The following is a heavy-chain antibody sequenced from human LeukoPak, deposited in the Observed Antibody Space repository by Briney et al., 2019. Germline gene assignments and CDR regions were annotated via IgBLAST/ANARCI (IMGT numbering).Heavy chain of an antibody. Sequence: GGSLRLSCAASGFTFSSYWMHWVRQAPGKGLVWVSRINSDGSSTSYADSVKGRFTISRDNAKNTLYLQMNSLRAEDTAVYYCAGSATVVPYYYYGMDVWGQGTTVTVSS. D-gene: IGHD4-23*01. J-gene: IGHJ6*02. CDR1: GFTFSSYW. CDR2: INSDGSST. CDR3: AGSATVVPYYYYGMDV. V-gene: IGHV3-74*01.